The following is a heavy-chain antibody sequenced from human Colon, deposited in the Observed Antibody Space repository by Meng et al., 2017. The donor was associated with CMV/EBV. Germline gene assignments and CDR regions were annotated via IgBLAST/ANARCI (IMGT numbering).Heavy chain of an antibody. Sequence: SETLSLTCAVYGGSFSGYSWSWIRQPPGKGLEWIGYIYYSGSTNYNPSLKSRVTISVDTSKNQFSLKLSSVTAADTAVYYCARGDPGGSYYGLNYYYGMDVWGQGTTVTVSS. CDR1: GGSFSGYS. CDR3: ARGDPGGSYYGLNYYYGMDV. CDR2: IYYSGST. J-gene: IGHJ6*02. D-gene: IGHD1-26*01. V-gene: IGHV4-59*01.